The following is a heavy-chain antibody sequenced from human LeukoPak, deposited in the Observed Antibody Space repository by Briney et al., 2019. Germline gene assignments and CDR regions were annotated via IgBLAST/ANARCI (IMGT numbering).Heavy chain of an antibody. J-gene: IGHJ4*02. CDR3: AREIYYYDSSGFDY. V-gene: IGHV4-39*02. Sequence: SETLSLTCTVSGGSISSSSYYWGWIRQPPGKGLEWIGNIYYSGSTYYNPSLESRVAISVDTSKNQFSLKLSSVTAADTAVYYCAREIYYYDSSGFDYWGQGTLVTVSS. CDR1: GGSISSSSYY. CDR2: IYYSGST. D-gene: IGHD3-22*01.